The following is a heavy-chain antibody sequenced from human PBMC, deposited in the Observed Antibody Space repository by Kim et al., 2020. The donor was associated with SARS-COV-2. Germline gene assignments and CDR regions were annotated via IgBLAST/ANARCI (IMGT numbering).Heavy chain of an antibody. CDR2: IYYNGSP. J-gene: IGHJ4*02. Sequence: SETLSLTYTVSGGSISSGGYYWSWIRQHPGKGLQWVGYIYYNGSPYYNPSLKSRVTISVDTSKNQFSLKLSSVTAADKAVYYCARVLGSEVPLPHPIDYWGQGTIVTVSS. CDR1: GGSISSGGYY. CDR3: ARVLGSEVPLPHPIDY. V-gene: IGHV4-31*03. D-gene: IGHD2-2*01.